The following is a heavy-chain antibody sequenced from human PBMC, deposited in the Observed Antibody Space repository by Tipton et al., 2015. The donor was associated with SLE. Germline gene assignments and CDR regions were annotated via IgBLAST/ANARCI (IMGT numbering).Heavy chain of an antibody. CDR1: GFTFSNYW. CDR3: AKDKVRYYFDY. D-gene: IGHD3-3*01. Sequence: GSLRLSCAASGFTFSNYWMSWVRQAPGKGLEWVANIKQDGSEKYYVDSVKGRFTISRDNAKNSLYLQMNSLRAEDTAVYYCAKDKVRYYFDYWGQGTLVTVSS. V-gene: IGHV3-7*01. J-gene: IGHJ4*02. CDR2: IKQDGSEK.